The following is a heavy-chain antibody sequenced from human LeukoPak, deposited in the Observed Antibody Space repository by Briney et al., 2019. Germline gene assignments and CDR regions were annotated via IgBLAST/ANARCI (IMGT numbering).Heavy chain of an antibody. D-gene: IGHD6-13*01. CDR2: ISYDGSNK. CDR3: AKANIASAGTLDY. CDR1: GFTFSSYG. V-gene: IGHV3-30*18. Sequence: QSGGSLRLSCAASGFTFSSYGMHWVRQAPGKGLEWVAVISYDGSNKYYADSVKGRFTISRDNSKNTLYLQMNSLRAEDTAVYYCAKANIASAGTLDYWGQGTLVTVSS. J-gene: IGHJ4*02.